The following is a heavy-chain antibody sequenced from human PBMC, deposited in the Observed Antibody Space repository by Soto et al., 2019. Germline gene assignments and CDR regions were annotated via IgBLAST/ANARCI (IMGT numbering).Heavy chain of an antibody. CDR1: GYTFTSYA. CDR3: ARGVAAAGTVFDY. Sequence: QVPLVQSGSEVKKPGASVKVSCKASGYTFTSYAMHWVRQAPGQRLEWMGWINAGNGNTKYSQKFQGRVTITRDTSASTAYMELSSLRSEDTAVYYCARGVAAAGTVFDYWGQGTLVTVSS. J-gene: IGHJ4*02. CDR2: INAGNGNT. D-gene: IGHD6-13*01. V-gene: IGHV1-3*01.